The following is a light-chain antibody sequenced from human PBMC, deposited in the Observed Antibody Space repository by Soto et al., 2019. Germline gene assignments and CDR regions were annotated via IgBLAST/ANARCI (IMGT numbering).Light chain of an antibody. V-gene: IGLV1-44*01. J-gene: IGLJ1*01. Sequence: QSVLTQPPSASGTPGQRVTISCSGSRSSVGSNTLNWYQHLPGTAPKLLIYSNNHRPSVVPDRFSASKAGASASLAISGLQSEDEGDYYCAAWDASLGGFYVFGSGTKLTVL. CDR2: SNN. CDR1: RSSVGSNT. CDR3: AAWDASLGGFYV.